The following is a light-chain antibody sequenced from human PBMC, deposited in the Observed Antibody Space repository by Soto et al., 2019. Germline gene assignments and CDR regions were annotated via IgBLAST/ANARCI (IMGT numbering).Light chain of an antibody. Sequence: QSVLTQPRSVSGSPGQSVTISCTGTSSDVGGSNHVSWYQHHPGKAPKFMIYDVTKRPSGVPDRFSGSKSGNTASLTISRLQAEDEADYYCCSSAGTYTFVFGTGTKVTVL. CDR1: SSDVGGSNH. V-gene: IGLV2-11*01. J-gene: IGLJ1*01. CDR2: DVT. CDR3: CSSAGTYTFV.